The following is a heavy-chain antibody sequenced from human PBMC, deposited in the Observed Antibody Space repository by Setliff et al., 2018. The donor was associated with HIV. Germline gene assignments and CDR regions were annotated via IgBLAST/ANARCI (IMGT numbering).Heavy chain of an antibody. V-gene: IGHV4-34*01. CDR3: ARGGRTYYYDSSGYYRHYYYYMDV. Sequence: SETLSLTCAVYGRSFSGYYWNWIRQSPGKGLEWIGEINHSGSTNYNPSLKSRVTISVDTSKNQFSLKLSSVTAADTAVYYCARGGRTYYYDSSGYYRHYYYYMDVWGKGTTVTVSS. D-gene: IGHD3-22*01. J-gene: IGHJ6*03. CDR2: INHSGST. CDR1: GRSFSGYY.